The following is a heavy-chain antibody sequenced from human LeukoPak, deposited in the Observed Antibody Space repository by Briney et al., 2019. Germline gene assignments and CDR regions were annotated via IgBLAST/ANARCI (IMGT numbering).Heavy chain of an antibody. Sequence: ASVTVSCKASGGTFSSYTISWVRQAPGQGLEWMGRIIPILGIANYAQKFQGRVTITADKSTSTAYMELSSLRSEDTAVYYCARAEKAVAGTAVDYWGQGALVTVSS. D-gene: IGHD6-19*01. CDR2: IIPILGIA. CDR1: GGTFSSYT. J-gene: IGHJ4*02. CDR3: ARAEKAVAGTAVDY. V-gene: IGHV1-69*02.